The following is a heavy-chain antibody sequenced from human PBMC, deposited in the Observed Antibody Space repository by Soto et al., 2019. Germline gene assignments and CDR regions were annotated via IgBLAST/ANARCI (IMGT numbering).Heavy chain of an antibody. CDR2: ISAYNGNT. V-gene: IGHV1-18*04. CDR3: ARRGHCSSTSCYDYYYYGMEV. J-gene: IGHJ6*04. Sequence: ASVKISCKASGYTFTSYGISWVREAPGQGLEWMGWISAYNGNTNYAQKLQGRVTMTTDTSTSTAYMELRSLRSDDTAVYYCARRGHCSSTSCYDYYYYGMEVWGKGAKVTVSS. D-gene: IGHD2-2*01. CDR1: GYTFTSYG.